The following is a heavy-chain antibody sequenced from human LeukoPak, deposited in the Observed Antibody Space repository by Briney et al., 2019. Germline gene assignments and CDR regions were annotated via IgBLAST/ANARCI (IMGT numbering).Heavy chain of an antibody. CDR3: ARNTDRDGYMAN. CDR2: IKPDGSDK. V-gene: IGHV3-7*01. J-gene: IGHJ4*02. Sequence: GGSLRLSCAASGFTFSSYWMSWVRQTPGKGLEWVANIKPDGSDKKYVDSVKGRFPISRDNAKSSLYLQLNCVRAEDTAVYYCARNTDRDGYMANWGQGTLVTVYS. CDR1: GFTFSSYW. D-gene: IGHD5-24*01.